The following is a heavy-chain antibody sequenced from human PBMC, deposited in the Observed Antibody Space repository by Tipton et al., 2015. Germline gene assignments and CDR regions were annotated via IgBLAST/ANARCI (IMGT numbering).Heavy chain of an antibody. Sequence: TLSLTCSVSSDSITKYYWSWLRQPPGKELEWIGYIQYSGSTNYNPSLKSRATISVDTSKTQFSLKMSSVTASDTAVYYCARARGRHGGLFDSWGQGILVTVSS. V-gene: IGHV4-59*01. J-gene: IGHJ4*02. CDR2: IQYSGST. CDR1: SDSITKYY. D-gene: IGHD4-23*01. CDR3: ARARGRHGGLFDS.